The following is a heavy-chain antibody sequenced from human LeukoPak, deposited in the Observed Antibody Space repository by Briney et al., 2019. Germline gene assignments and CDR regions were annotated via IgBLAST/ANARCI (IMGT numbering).Heavy chain of an antibody. J-gene: IGHJ4*02. V-gene: IGHV3-13*01. CDR2: IGIRGDT. Sequence: TGGSLRLSCAASGFTFIDYDTHWVRQVIGEGLEWVSAIGIRGDTHYSGSVKGRFTISRENAESSLYLQMNSLRAEDTAVYYCARGGIQVSGIDEFDYWGQGTLVTVSS. CDR1: GFTFIDYD. D-gene: IGHD6-19*01. CDR3: ARGGIQVSGIDEFDY.